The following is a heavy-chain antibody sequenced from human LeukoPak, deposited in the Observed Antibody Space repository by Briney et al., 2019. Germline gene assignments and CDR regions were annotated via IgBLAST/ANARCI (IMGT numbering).Heavy chain of an antibody. CDR1: GVTFSSYA. Sequence: QPGGSLRLSCAASGVTFSSYAMSWVRQAPGKGLEWVSAISGSGGSTYYADSVKGRFTISRDNSKNTLYLQMNSLRAEDTAVYYCAKDLWQLEGFFDYWGQGTLVTVSS. CDR2: ISGSGGST. D-gene: IGHD3-3*01. J-gene: IGHJ4*02. CDR3: AKDLWQLEGFFDY. V-gene: IGHV3-23*01.